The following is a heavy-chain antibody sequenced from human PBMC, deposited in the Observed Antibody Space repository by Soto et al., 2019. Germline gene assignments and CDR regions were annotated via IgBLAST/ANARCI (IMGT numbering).Heavy chain of an antibody. CDR3: TTDPLPAMARGVGYFDY. CDR1: GFTFNNVW. D-gene: IGHD5-18*01. J-gene: IGHJ4*02. Sequence: EVQLVESGGGLVTPGGSLRLSCVASGFTFNNVWMTWVRQAPGKGLEWVGHIKGETDGGTTDYAAPVKGRFTISRDDSKNTLFLQMSTLKTEDTGVYYCTTDPLPAMARGVGYFDYWGQGTLVTVSS. V-gene: IGHV3-15*01. CDR2: IKGETDGGTT.